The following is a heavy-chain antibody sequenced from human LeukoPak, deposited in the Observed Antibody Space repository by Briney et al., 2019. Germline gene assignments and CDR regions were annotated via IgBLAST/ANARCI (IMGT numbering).Heavy chain of an antibody. J-gene: IGHJ6*03. D-gene: IGHD2-2*01. CDR2: IYYSGST. CDR3: ARDQVCSSTSCYFGYYYYMDV. CDR1: GGSISSGDYY. Sequence: SQTLSLTCTVSGGSISSGDYYWRWIRQPPGKGLEWIGYIYYSGSTYYNPSLKSRVTISVDTSKNQFSLKLSSVTAADTAVYYCARDQVCSSTSCYFGYYYYMDVWGKGTTVTVSS. V-gene: IGHV4-30-4*08.